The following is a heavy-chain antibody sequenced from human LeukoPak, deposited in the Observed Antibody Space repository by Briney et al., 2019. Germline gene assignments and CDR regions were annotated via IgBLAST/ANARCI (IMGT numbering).Heavy chain of an antibody. V-gene: IGHV4-31*03. D-gene: IGHD3-10*01. CDR1: GGSISSGGYY. Sequence: SETLSLTCTVSGGSISSGGYYWSWIRQHSGKGLEWIGYIYYSGSTYYNPSLKSRVTISVDTSKNQFSLKLSSVTAADTAVYYCARDRRFGELGLDYWGQGTLVTVSS. CDR2: IYYSGST. J-gene: IGHJ4*02. CDR3: ARDRRFGELGLDY.